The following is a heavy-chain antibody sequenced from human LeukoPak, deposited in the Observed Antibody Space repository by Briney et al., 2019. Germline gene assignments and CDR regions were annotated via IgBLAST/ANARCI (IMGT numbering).Heavy chain of an antibody. Sequence: PGGSLRLSCAASGFTFFNYGMHWVRQAPGKGLEWVAFIRYDGDNKYYADSVKGRFTSSRDNSKNTVYLQMNSLRPEDTAVYYCAKDIPRVGGEGWGFDYWGQGTLVTVSS. V-gene: IGHV3-30*02. J-gene: IGHJ4*02. CDR2: IRYDGDNK. CDR1: GFTFFNYG. CDR3: AKDIPRVGGEGWGFDY. D-gene: IGHD3-10*01.